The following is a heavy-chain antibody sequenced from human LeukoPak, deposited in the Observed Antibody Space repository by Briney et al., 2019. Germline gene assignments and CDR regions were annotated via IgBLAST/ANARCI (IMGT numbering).Heavy chain of an antibody. CDR3: ARDLTAHSYGYIEAFDI. V-gene: IGHV3-21*01. CDR1: GFTFSSYA. Sequence: GGSLRLSCAASGFTFSSYAMTWVRQAPGKGLEWVSSISSSSSYIYYADSVKGRFTISRDNAKNSLYLQMNSLRAEDTAVYYCARDLTAHSYGYIEAFDIWGQGTMVTVSS. J-gene: IGHJ3*02. CDR2: ISSSSSYI. D-gene: IGHD5-18*01.